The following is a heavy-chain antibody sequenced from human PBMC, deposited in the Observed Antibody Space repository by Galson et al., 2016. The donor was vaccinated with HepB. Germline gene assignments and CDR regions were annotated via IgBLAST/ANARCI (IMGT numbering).Heavy chain of an antibody. CDR2: IYYGGNT. D-gene: IGHD3-3*01. J-gene: IGHJ4*02. Sequence: TLSLTCTVSGGSISDGGYYWSWIRQHPGKGLEWIGYIYYGGNTYYNPSLKSRVSISIDTSKNEFSLKVSSVTAADTAVYYCTRGGSGYSRDCFDYWGQGTLVPVSS. CDR1: GGSISDGGYY. V-gene: IGHV4-31*03. CDR3: TRGGSGYSRDCFDY.